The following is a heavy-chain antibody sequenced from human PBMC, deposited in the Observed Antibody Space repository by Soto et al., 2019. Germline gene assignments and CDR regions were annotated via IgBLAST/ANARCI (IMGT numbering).Heavy chain of an antibody. D-gene: IGHD3-16*01. CDR3: TRDLFSYDYSGILWFDP. CDR1: GFAFSGSA. J-gene: IGHJ5*02. Sequence: GGSLRLSCAASGFAFSGSAMYWVRQASGKGPEWVGRIRSKGHNYATEYAASVKGRFTISRDDSKNTAYLQMNSLQTEDTAVYYCTRDLFSYDYSGILWFDPWGQGTLVTVS. V-gene: IGHV3-73*01. CDR2: IRSKGHNYAT.